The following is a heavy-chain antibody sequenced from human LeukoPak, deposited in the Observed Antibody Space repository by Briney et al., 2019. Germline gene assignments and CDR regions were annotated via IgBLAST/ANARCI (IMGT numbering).Heavy chain of an antibody. Sequence: GGSLRLSCAGSGFTFSSYWMSWVRQAPGKGLEWVANIKPDGSEKFYMDSVKGRFTISRDNSKNSLYLQMNSLRAEDTAVYCCARYSGSVSFDPWGQGTLVTVSS. V-gene: IGHV3-7*01. D-gene: IGHD3-10*01. CDR2: IKPDGSEK. J-gene: IGHJ5*02. CDR1: GFTFSSYW. CDR3: ARYSGSVSFDP.